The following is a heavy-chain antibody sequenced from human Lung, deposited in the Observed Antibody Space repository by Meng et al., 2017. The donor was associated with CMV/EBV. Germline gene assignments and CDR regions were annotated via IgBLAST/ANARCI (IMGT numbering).Heavy chain of an antibody. CDR2: ITSSDTYK. CDR3: AREFSSGYLYFDF. V-gene: IGHV3-21*01. Sequence: GESLKISCAASGFTFSSYHMSWVRQAPGKGLEWVSSITSSDTYKYYPDSLKGRFTISRDNARKLLYLQINNLRAGDTAVYYCAREFSSGYLYFDFWGQGTLVTVSS. J-gene: IGHJ4*02. CDR1: GFTFSSYH. D-gene: IGHD3-9*01.